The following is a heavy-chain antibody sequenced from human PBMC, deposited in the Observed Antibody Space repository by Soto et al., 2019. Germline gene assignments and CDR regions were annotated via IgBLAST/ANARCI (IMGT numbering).Heavy chain of an antibody. Sequence: PGGSLRLSCAASGFTFSSYGMHWVRQAPGKGLERVAVISYDGSNKYYADSVKGRFTISRDNSKNTLYLQMNSLRAEDTAVYYCAKVLTMIVVEEYHDAFDIWGQGTMVTVSS. CDR2: ISYDGSNK. CDR3: AKVLTMIVVEEYHDAFDI. V-gene: IGHV3-30*18. J-gene: IGHJ3*02. D-gene: IGHD3-22*01. CDR1: GFTFSSYG.